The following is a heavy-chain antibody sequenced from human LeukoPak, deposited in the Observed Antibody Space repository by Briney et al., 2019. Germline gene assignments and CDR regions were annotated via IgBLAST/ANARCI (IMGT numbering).Heavy chain of an antibody. CDR3: ASARWDY. J-gene: IGHJ4*02. CDR2: IYYTGSV. V-gene: IGHV4-31*03. Sequence: SETLSLTCTISGASISTGGFYWTWIRQPPGEGLEWIGYIYYTGSVDYNASLKSRLTISLDTSKNRFSLKLNSVTAADTAVYYCASARWDYWGQGVLVTVSS. CDR1: GASISTGGFY. D-gene: IGHD5-24*01.